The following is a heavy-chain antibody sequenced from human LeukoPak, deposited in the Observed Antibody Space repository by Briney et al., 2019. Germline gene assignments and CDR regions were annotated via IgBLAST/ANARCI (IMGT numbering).Heavy chain of an antibody. CDR1: GGSISSYS. D-gene: IGHD5-18*01. V-gene: IGHV4-59*01. Sequence: SETLSLTCSVIGGSISSYSWSWIRQPPGKGLEWIGYIYYSGSANYNPSLKSRVTISVDTSKNQFSLKLSSVTAADTAVYYCARGGYIYGIWGQGTMVTVSS. CDR2: IYYSGSA. J-gene: IGHJ3*02. CDR3: ARGGYIYGI.